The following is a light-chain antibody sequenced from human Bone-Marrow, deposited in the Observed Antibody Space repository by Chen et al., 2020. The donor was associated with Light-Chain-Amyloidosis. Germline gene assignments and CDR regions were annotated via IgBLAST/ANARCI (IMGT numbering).Light chain of an antibody. J-gene: IGLJ3*02. CDR3: AHWDDSMMGRL. CDR1: SSNVGGIT. V-gene: IGLV1-44*01. CDR2: SNN. Sequence: QSLLTQPPSASGTPGQRVPISRPGNSSNVGGITVNWYQQVPGTAPKLLIYSNNKRPSGVPDRFSGSKSGTSASLAISGLQSEDEADYYCAHWDDSMMGRLFGGGTKLTVL.